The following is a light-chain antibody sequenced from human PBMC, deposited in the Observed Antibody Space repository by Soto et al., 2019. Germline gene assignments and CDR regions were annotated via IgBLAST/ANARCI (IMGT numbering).Light chain of an antibody. V-gene: IGKV1-9*01. CDR3: QQLKSYPLT. Sequence: DIQLTQSPSFLSASVGDRVTITCRASQGISSFLAWFQQRPGKAPKLLIYAASTLQSGVPSRFSGSGSGTEFTLTISSLQPEDFATYYCQQLKSYPLTFDGGTKVEIK. J-gene: IGKJ4*01. CDR1: QGISSF. CDR2: AAS.